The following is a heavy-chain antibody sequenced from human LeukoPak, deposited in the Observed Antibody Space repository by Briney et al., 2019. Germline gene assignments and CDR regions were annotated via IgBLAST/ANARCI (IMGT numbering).Heavy chain of an antibody. Sequence: PSETLSLTCAVSGGSISSGGYSWSWIRQPPGKGLEWIGYIYHSGSTYYNPSLKSRVTISVDRSKNQFSLKLSSVTAADTAVYYCARELWFGAWYCFDYWGQGTLVTVSS. V-gene: IGHV4-30-2*01. CDR2: IYHSGST. CDR3: ARELWFGAWYCFDY. CDR1: GGSISSGGYS. J-gene: IGHJ4*02. D-gene: IGHD3-10*01.